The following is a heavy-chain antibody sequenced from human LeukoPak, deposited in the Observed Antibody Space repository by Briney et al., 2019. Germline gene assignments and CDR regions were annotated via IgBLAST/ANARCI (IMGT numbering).Heavy chain of an antibody. D-gene: IGHD6-19*01. CDR2: IYYSGST. Sequence: PSETLSLTCTVSGGSISSSSYYWGWIRQPPGKGLEWIGSIYYSGSTYYNPSLKSRVTISVDTSKNQFSLKLSSVTAADTAVYYCARRGERWLVQVDYWGQGTLVTVSS. V-gene: IGHV4-39*01. CDR3: ARRGERWLVQVDY. CDR1: GGSISSSSYY. J-gene: IGHJ4*02.